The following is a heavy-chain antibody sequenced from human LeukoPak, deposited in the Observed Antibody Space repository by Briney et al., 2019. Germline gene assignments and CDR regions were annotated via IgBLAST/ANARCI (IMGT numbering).Heavy chain of an antibody. V-gene: IGHV3-30-3*01. CDR2: ISYDGSNK. CDR1: GFTFSSYA. CDR3: ARDLSQRGFDP. Sequence: GGSLRLSCAASGFTFSSYAMHWVRQAPGKGLEWVAVISYDGSNKYYADPVKGRFTISRDNSKNTLYLQMNSLRAEDTAVYYCARDLSQRGFDPWGQGTLVTVSS. J-gene: IGHJ5*02.